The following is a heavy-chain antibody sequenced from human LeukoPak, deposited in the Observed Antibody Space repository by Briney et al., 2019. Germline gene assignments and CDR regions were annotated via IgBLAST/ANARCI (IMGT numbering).Heavy chain of an antibody. D-gene: IGHD6-13*01. Sequence: GGSLRLSCAASGVTFSDYYMSWIRQAPGKGLEWVSYISSSGSTIYYADSVKGRFTISRDNAKNSLYLQMNSLRAEGTAVYYCARVELGYSSSWRDYWGQGTLVTVPS. CDR3: ARVELGYSSSWRDY. V-gene: IGHV3-11*01. CDR2: ISSSGSTI. CDR1: GVTFSDYY. J-gene: IGHJ4*02.